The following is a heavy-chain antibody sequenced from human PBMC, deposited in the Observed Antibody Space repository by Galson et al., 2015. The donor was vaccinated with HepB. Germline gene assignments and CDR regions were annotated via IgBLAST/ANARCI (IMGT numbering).Heavy chain of an antibody. CDR1: GITLVSSA. J-gene: IGHJ4*02. D-gene: IGHD3-16*02. CDR3: VAYDMQLSH. Sequence: QSGAEVKKPGTSVKVSCKASGITLVSSAVQWVRQTRGQRLEWIGWIVVGSGKTNYAQRFQDRVTFTRDMSTSTTHMELSRLRLEDTAIYYCVAYDMQLSHWGQGTLVTVSS. V-gene: IGHV1-58*01. CDR2: IVVGSGKT.